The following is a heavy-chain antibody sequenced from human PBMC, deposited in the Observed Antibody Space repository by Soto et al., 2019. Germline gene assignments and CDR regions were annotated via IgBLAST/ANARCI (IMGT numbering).Heavy chain of an antibody. Sequence: GESLKISCKGSGYSFTSYWISWVRQMPGKGLEWMGRIDPSDSYTNYSPSFQGHVTISADKSISTAYLQWSSLKASDTAMYYCARRRIAAAGTNYYYYGMDVWGQGTTVTAP. CDR3: ARRRIAAAGTNYYYYGMDV. J-gene: IGHJ6*02. D-gene: IGHD6-13*01. V-gene: IGHV5-10-1*01. CDR2: IDPSDSYT. CDR1: GYSFTSYW.